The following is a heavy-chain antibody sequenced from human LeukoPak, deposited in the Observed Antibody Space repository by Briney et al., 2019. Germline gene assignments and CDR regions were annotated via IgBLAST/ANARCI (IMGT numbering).Heavy chain of an antibody. CDR2: IYYSGST. D-gene: IGHD3-22*01. Sequence: SETLSLTCTVSGGSINNYYWTWIRQPPGKGLEWIGHIYYSGSTDYNPSLKSRVTLSVDTSKNQFSLKLSSVTAADTAVYYCARGGYYDGSGFSPRHNRFDPWGQGTLVTVSS. J-gene: IGHJ5*02. CDR3: ARGGYYDGSGFSPRHNRFDP. CDR1: GGSINNYY. V-gene: IGHV4-59*01.